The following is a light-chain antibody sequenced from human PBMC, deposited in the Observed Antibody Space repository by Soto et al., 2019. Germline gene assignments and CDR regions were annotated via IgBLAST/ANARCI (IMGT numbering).Light chain of an antibody. CDR2: EVS. J-gene: IGLJ2*01. CDR3: CSFAGLNTLL. Sequence: QSALTQPASVSGSPGQSITISCTGTSSDVGSYNLVSWYQQHPGKAPKLMIYEVSKRPSGVSNRFSGSKSGNTASLTISGLQAEDEADYYCCSFAGLNTLLFGGGTKLTVL. V-gene: IGLV2-23*01. CDR1: SSDVGSYNL.